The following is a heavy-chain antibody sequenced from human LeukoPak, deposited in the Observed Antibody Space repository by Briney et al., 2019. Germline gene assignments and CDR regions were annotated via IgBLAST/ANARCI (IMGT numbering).Heavy chain of an antibody. CDR1: GFTFSSYS. D-gene: IGHD3-10*01. V-gene: IGHV3-48*04. Sequence: GGSLRLSCAASGFTFSSYSMNWVRQAPGKGLEWVSYISSSSSTIYYADSVKGRFTISRDNAKNSLYLQMNSLRAEDTAVYYCASLNYGSLFLASIGMDVWGQGTTVTVSS. J-gene: IGHJ6*02. CDR3: ASLNYGSLFLASIGMDV. CDR2: ISSSSSTI.